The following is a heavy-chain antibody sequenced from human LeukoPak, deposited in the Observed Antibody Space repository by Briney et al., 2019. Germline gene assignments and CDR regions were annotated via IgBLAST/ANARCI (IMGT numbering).Heavy chain of an antibody. CDR3: ARTYGDYDDAFDV. V-gene: IGHV4-39*01. J-gene: IGHJ3*01. CDR2: IYYSGST. CDR1: GGSISSSTYY. D-gene: IGHD4-17*01. Sequence: SETLPLTCTVSGGSISSSTYYWGWIRRPPGKGLEWIGSIYYSGSTYNNPSLKSRVTIFVDTSKNQFSLKLSSVTATDTAVYYCARTYGDYDDAFDVWGQGTMVTVSS.